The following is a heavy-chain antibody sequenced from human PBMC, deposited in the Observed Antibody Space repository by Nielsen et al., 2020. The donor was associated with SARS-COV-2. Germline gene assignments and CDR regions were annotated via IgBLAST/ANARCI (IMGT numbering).Heavy chain of an antibody. D-gene: IGHD7-27*01. Sequence: GGSLRLSCAASGFTFSSYEMNWVRQAPGKGLEWVSYISSSGSTIYYADSVKGRFTISRDNARNSVYLQMNSLRDEDTAVYYCARSVLGGYFDYWGQGTLVTVSS. J-gene: IGHJ4*02. CDR3: ARSVLGGYFDY. V-gene: IGHV3-48*03. CDR1: GFTFSSYE. CDR2: ISSSGSTI.